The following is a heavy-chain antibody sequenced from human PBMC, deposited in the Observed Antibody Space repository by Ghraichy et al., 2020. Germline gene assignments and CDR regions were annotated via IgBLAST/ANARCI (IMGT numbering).Heavy chain of an antibody. V-gene: IGHV1-18*01. CDR2: ISAYNGNT. CDR3: ARPAWIQLRDYYGMDV. Sequence: ASVKVSCKASGYTFTSYGISWVRQAPGQGLEWKGWISAYNGNTNYAQKLQGRVTMTTDTSTSTAYMELRSLRSDDTAVYYCARPAWIQLRDYYGMDVWGQGTTVTVSS. D-gene: IGHD5-18*01. J-gene: IGHJ6*02. CDR1: GYTFTSYG.